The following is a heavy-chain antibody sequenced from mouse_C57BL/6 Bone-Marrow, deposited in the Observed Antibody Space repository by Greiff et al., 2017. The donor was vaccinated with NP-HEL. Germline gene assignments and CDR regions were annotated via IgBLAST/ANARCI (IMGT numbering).Heavy chain of an antibody. Sequence: ESGPGLVKPSQSLSLTCSVTGYSITSGYYWNWIRQFPGNKLEWMGYISYDGSNNYNPSLKNRISITRDTSKNQFFLKLNSVTTEDTATYYCARDDYDDPFAYWGQGTLVTVSA. V-gene: IGHV3-6*01. D-gene: IGHD2-4*01. CDR1: GYSITSGYY. CDR3: ARDDYDDPFAY. J-gene: IGHJ3*01. CDR2: ISYDGSN.